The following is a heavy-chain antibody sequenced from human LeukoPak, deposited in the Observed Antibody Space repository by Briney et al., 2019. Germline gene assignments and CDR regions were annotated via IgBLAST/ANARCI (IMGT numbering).Heavy chain of an antibody. D-gene: IGHD2-2*02. V-gene: IGHV1-69*13. CDR3: ARGQVYCSSTSCYIGYYYYYYMDV. J-gene: IGHJ6*03. Sequence: ASVKVSCKASGGTFSSYAISWVRQAPGQGLEWMGGIIPIFGTANYAQKFQGRVTITADESTSTAYMELSSLRSEDTAVYYCARGQVYCSSTSCYIGYYYYYYMDVWGKGTTVTVSS. CDR2: IIPIFGTA. CDR1: GGTFSSYA.